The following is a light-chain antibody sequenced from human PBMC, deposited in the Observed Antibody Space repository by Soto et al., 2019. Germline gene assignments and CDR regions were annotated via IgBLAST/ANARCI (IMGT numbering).Light chain of an antibody. V-gene: IGKV3-20*01. J-gene: IGKJ1*01. CDR1: QSVSSSY. CDR2: AAS. CDR3: QQYGLSPRT. Sequence: EIVLTQSPGTLSSPPGERATLSCRASQSVSSSYLAWYPQKPGQAPRLFIYAASIRATGIPDRFSGSGSGTDFTLTISSLEPEDFAVYYCQQYGLSPRTFGRGTKVEIK.